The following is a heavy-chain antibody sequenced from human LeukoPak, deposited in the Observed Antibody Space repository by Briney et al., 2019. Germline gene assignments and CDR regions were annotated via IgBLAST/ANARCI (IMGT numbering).Heavy chain of an antibody. D-gene: IGHD3-16*01. CDR2: IHHSGHS. CDR3: ARVLYYDYVWGSCDY. Sequence: SETLSLTCTVSGGSTRNYYWTWIRQPPGKGLEWIGFIHHSGHSDNNPSLKSRVSILLDTPKNQLSLKLGSVTAADTAVYYCARVLYYDYVWGSCDYWGQGTLVTVSS. CDR1: GGSTRNYY. J-gene: IGHJ4*02. V-gene: IGHV4-59*08.